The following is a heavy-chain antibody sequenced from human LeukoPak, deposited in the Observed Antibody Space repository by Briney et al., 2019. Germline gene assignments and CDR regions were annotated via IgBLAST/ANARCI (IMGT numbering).Heavy chain of an antibody. CDR1: GRTFTSYA. Sequence: GASVKLSCKASGRTFTSYAISSVRQSPGQGLEWMGRIIPILGIANYAQKFEGRVTITADKSTGTAYMELSSLRSEDTAVYYCARVRAIVVVPAATDAFDIWGQGTMVTVSS. D-gene: IGHD2-2*01. CDR2: IIPILGIA. V-gene: IGHV1-69*04. J-gene: IGHJ3*02. CDR3: ARVRAIVVVPAATDAFDI.